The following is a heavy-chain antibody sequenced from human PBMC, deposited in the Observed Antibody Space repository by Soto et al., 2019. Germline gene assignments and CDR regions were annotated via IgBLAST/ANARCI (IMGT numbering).Heavy chain of an antibody. CDR1: GYTFTNYA. D-gene: IGHD5-12*01. Sequence: QVQLVQSGAEEKKPGASVKVSCKASGYTFTNYAMHWVRQAPGQRLEWMGWINAGNGNTKYSQKFQGRVTITSDTCASTAYMELSSLRSEDTAVYYCARVSGYYVLDYWGQGTLVTVSS. CDR2: INAGNGNT. V-gene: IGHV1-3*05. J-gene: IGHJ4*02. CDR3: ARVSGYYVLDY.